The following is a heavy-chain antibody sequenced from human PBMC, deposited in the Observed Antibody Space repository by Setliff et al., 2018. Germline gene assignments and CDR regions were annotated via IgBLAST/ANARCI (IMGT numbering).Heavy chain of an antibody. CDR2: ISGSGDGT. CDR3: AKDGVGPTYTYFFDY. V-gene: IGHV3-23*01. J-gene: IGHJ4*02. Sequence: PGGSLRLSCAASGFTFSAYSMSWVRQAPGKGLEWVSTISGSGDGTYYADSVRGRITISRDNSKNSLFLQMNSLRVDDTAIYYCAKDGVGPTYTYFFDYWGQGTQVTVSS. D-gene: IGHD1-26*01. CDR1: GFTFSAYS.